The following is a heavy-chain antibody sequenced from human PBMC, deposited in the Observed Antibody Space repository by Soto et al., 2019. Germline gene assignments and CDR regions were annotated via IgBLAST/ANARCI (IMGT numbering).Heavy chain of an antibody. CDR1: GYSFTSYW. V-gene: IGHV5-51*01. CDR3: ARHYREQVVDYYYYYYMDV. D-gene: IGHD6-6*01. CDR2: IYPGDSDT. J-gene: IGHJ6*03. Sequence: GESLNISCKGSGYSFTSYWFGWVRQMPGKGLEWMGIIYPGDSDTRYSPSFQGQVTISADKSISTAYLQWSSLKASDTAMYYCARHYREQVVDYYYYYYMDVWGKGTTVTVSS.